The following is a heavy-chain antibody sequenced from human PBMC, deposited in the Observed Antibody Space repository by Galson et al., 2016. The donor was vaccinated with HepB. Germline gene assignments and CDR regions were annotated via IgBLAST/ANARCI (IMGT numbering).Heavy chain of an antibody. CDR1: GFSVSGDY. V-gene: IGHV3-53*01. Sequence: SLRLSCAASGFSVSGDYMSWARQAPGKGLEWVSFIYAGGNPDYRASVKGRFTISRDDAKNTVSLQMNSLRAEDTAVYYCATSVVGPYTRMFDYWGQGTLVTVSS. CDR2: IYAGGNP. J-gene: IGHJ4*02. D-gene: IGHD2-15*01. CDR3: ATSVVGPYTRMFDY.